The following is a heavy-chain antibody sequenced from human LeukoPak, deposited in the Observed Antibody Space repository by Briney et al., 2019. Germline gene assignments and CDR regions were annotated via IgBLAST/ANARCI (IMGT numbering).Heavy chain of an antibody. CDR1: GFTVSSNY. J-gene: IGHJ4*02. V-gene: IGHV4-34*01. Sequence: GSLRLSCAASGFTVSSNYMSWIRQPPGKGLEWIGEINHSGSTNYNPSLKSRVTISVDTSKNQFSLKLSSVTAADTAVYYCARGGTYYDYVWGSYRPFDYWGQGTLVTVSS. CDR2: INHSGST. CDR3: ARGGTYYDYVWGSYRPFDY. D-gene: IGHD3-16*02.